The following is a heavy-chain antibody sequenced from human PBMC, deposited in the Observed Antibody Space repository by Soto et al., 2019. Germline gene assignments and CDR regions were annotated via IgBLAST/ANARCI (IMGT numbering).Heavy chain of an antibody. CDR1: GYTFTTYA. CDR2: INAGNGNT. J-gene: IGHJ4*02. D-gene: IGHD4-17*01. V-gene: IGHV1-3*05. Sequence: QVQLVQSGAEEKKPGVSVKVSCKASGYTFTTYAMHWVRQAPGQRLEWMGWINAGNGNTKYSQKFQGRVTITRDTSASTAYMYLSSLRSEDTAVYYCARDGIYGDDGVFDYWGQGTLVTVSS. CDR3: ARDGIYGDDGVFDY.